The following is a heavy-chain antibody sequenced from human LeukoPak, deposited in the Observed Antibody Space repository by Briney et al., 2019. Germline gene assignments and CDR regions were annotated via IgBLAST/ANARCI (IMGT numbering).Heavy chain of an antibody. Sequence: ASVKVSCKASGYTFTSYGISWVRQAPGQGLEWMGWISTYSGNTNYAQKLQGRISMTIETSTSTAYMELRSLRSDDTAVYYCARGGSRVVTYGNFDYWGQGTLVTVSS. CDR1: GYTFTSYG. D-gene: IGHD2-21*02. CDR3: ARGGSRVVTYGNFDY. J-gene: IGHJ4*02. CDR2: ISTYSGNT. V-gene: IGHV1-18*01.